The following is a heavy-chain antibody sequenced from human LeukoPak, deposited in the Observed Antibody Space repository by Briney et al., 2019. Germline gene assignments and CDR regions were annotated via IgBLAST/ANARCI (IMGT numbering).Heavy chain of an antibody. J-gene: IGHJ5*02. CDR2: FSYSGST. Sequence: PSETLSLTCTVSGDSISSSSFYWGWTRQPPGKGLEWIGSFSYSGSTYYNPSLKSRVTISVDTSKNQFSLKLSSVTAADTAVYYCARDQGSTGDWFDPWGQGTLVTVSS. CDR1: GDSISSSSFY. V-gene: IGHV4-39*07. CDR3: ARDQGSTGDWFDP. D-gene: IGHD1-14*01.